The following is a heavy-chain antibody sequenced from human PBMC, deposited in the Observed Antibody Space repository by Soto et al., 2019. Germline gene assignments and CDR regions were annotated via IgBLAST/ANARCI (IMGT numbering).Heavy chain of an antibody. CDR1: GFNFEPYY. D-gene: IGHD3-9*01. Sequence: QVQLVESGGVLVKPGGSLRLSCAASGFNFEPYYMAWIRQAPGKGLQWVAYISPRSTVIEYADSVKGRFTISRDDAKNSLYLQLNSLRDEDTALYYCVRDRDWAFDIWGQGTMVTVSS. V-gene: IGHV3-11*04. CDR2: ISPRSTVI. CDR3: VRDRDWAFDI. J-gene: IGHJ3*02.